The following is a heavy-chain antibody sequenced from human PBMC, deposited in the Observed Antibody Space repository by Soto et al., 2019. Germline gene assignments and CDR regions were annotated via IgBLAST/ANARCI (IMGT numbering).Heavy chain of an antibody. J-gene: IGHJ4*02. CDR3: ARSGFPGIAAY. CDR2: INPGGGSA. Sequence: GASVKVSCKASGYTFTNYYMHWVRQAPGQGLEWMGIINPGGGSATYAQKFQGRVTITADESTSTAYMELSSLRSEDTAVYYCARSGFPGIAAYWGQGTLVTVSS. V-gene: IGHV1-46*01. D-gene: IGHD6-13*01. CDR1: GYTFTNYY.